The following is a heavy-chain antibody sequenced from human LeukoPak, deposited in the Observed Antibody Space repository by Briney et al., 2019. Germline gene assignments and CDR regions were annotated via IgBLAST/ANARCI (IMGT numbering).Heavy chain of an antibody. CDR3: ARLAAVRSGMDV. V-gene: IGHV4-39*07. Sequence: SETLSLTCTVSGGSISTSNYSWGWIRQPPGKGLEWIGNIFYSGSTYYSPSLRSRVTISLDTSRNQFSLKLNSVTAADTAVYYCARLAAVRSGMDVWGKGTTVTVSS. D-gene: IGHD6-25*01. J-gene: IGHJ6*03. CDR1: GGSISTSNYS. CDR2: IFYSGST.